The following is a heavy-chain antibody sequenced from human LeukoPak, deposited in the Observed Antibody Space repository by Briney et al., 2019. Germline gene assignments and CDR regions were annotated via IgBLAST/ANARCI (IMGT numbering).Heavy chain of an antibody. J-gene: IGHJ4*02. Sequence: GGSLRLSCAPSGFTFSSYAMSWVRQAPGKGLEWVSSISGRGGSTYYADSVKGRFTISRDNSKNTLYLQMNSLRAEDTGVYYCAKRGDFWSGSLWYFDYWGQGTLVTVSS. V-gene: IGHV3-23*01. D-gene: IGHD3-3*01. CDR2: ISGRGGST. CDR1: GFTFSSYA. CDR3: AKRGDFWSGSLWYFDY.